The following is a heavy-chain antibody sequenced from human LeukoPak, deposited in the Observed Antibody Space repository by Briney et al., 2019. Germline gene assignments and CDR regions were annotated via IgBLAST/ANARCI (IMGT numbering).Heavy chain of an antibody. D-gene: IGHD1-26*01. CDR2: ISTSGDYI. J-gene: IGHJ4*02. Sequence: GVSLTLSCAASGFTFSSYSMNWVRQGPGKGLEWVSSISTSGDYIYYADSVKGRFTMSRDNAKNSLYLQMDSLRAEDTAVYYCARDLVLSRSVGASEKVDYWGQGTLVTVSS. CDR1: GFTFSSYS. V-gene: IGHV3-21*01. CDR3: ARDLVLSRSVGASEKVDY.